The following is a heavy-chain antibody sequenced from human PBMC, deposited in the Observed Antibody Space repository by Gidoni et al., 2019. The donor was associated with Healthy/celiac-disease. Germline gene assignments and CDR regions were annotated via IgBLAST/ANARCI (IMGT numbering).Heavy chain of an antibody. V-gene: IGHV3-21*01. CDR1: GFTFSSYS. CDR3: ARDQLGIIGDFDY. Sequence: EVQLVESGGGLVKPGGSLRLSCAASGFTFSSYSMNWVRQAPGKGLEWVSSISSSSSYIYYADSVKGRFTISRDNAKNSLYLQMNSLRAEDTAVYYCARDQLGIIGDFDYWGQGTLVTVSS. D-gene: IGHD7-27*01. J-gene: IGHJ4*02. CDR2: ISSSSSYI.